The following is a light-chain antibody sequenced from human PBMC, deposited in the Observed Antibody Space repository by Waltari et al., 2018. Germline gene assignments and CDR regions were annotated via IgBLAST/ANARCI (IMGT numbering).Light chain of an antibody. CDR1: QSITIY. CDR2: GAS. CDR3: QQYNSYSPYT. J-gene: IGKJ2*01. Sequence: DIQMTQSPSSLSASVGDSVTITCRASQSITIYLNWYQQKPGKAPKLLIYGASSLQSGVPSRFSGSGSGTEFTLTISSLQPDDFATYYCQQYNSYSPYTFGQGTKLEIK. V-gene: IGKV1-5*01.